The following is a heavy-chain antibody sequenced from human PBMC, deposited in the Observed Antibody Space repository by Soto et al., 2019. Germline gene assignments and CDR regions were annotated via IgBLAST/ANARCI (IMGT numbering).Heavy chain of an antibody. D-gene: IGHD2-15*01. CDR3: AIDSGELS. J-gene: IGHJ5*02. CDR2: IIAIYGTA. CDR1: GGTFSSYT. Sequence: QVQLVQSGAEVKKPGSSVKVSCKASGGTFSSYTISWVRQAPGQGLEWMGGIIAIYGTANYAQEFQGRLTITADESTTTTYIELSSLRSEDTAVYYCAIDSGELSWGQGTLVTVSS. V-gene: IGHV1-69*12.